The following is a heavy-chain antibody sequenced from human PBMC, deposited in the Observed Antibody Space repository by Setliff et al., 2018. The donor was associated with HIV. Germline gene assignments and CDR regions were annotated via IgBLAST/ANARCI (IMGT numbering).Heavy chain of an antibody. J-gene: IGHJ4*02. Sequence: GGSLRLSCAASGFTFSSFGMHWVRQAPGKGLEWVSSISSTSTYIYYADSVKGRFTISRDDAKNSLYLQMNSLRAEDTAVYYCATESRLLAGGSYPFDNWGQGTLVTVSS. CDR2: ISSTSTYI. D-gene: IGHD1-26*01. CDR1: GFTFSSFG. V-gene: IGHV3-21*06. CDR3: ATESRLLAGGSYPFDN.